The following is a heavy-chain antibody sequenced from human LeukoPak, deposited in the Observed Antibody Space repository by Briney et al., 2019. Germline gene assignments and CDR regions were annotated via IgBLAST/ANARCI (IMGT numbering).Heavy chain of an antibody. D-gene: IGHD3-3*01. J-gene: IGHJ4*02. Sequence: GGSLRLSRAASGFTFSSYAMSWVRQAPGKGLERVSAISGSGGSTYYADSVKGRFTISRDNSKNTLYLQMNSLRAEDTAVYYCATSTGDFWSGYPEGNYWGQGTLVTVSS. CDR2: ISGSGGST. CDR1: GFTFSSYA. V-gene: IGHV3-23*01. CDR3: ATSTGDFWSGYPEGNY.